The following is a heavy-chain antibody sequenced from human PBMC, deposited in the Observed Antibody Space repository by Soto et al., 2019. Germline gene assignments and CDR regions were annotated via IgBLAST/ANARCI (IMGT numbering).Heavy chain of an antibody. CDR3: AKSYIDGWPKVDC. CDR1: GFTFNVYA. J-gene: IGHJ4*02. CDR2: IDGRGDST. Sequence: LRLSCAASGFTFNVYAISWVRQAPGKGLEWVSSIDGRGDSTNYADSVKGRFTISRDNSKNTLYLQMNSLRAEDTAVYYCAKSYIDGWPKVDCWGQGTLVTVSS. V-gene: IGHV3-23*01. D-gene: IGHD6-19*01.